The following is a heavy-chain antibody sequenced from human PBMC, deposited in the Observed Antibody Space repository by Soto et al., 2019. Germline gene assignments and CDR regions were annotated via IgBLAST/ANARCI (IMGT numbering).Heavy chain of an antibody. J-gene: IGHJ5*02. D-gene: IGHD2-8*01. CDR3: ARAAKRMVYAIRGSNWFDP. V-gene: IGHV4-31*03. Sequence: ASETLSLTCTVSGGSISSGGYYWSWIRQHPGKGLEWIGYIYYSGSTYYNPSLKSRVTISVDTSKNQFSLKLSSVTAADTAVYYCARAAKRMVYAIRGSNWFDPWGQGTLVTVSS. CDR2: IYYSGST. CDR1: GGSISSGGYY.